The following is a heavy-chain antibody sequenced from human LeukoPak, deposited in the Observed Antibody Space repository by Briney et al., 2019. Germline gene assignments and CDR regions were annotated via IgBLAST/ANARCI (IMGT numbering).Heavy chain of an antibody. Sequence: ASVKVSRKASGFTFTSSAMQWVRQARGQRLEWIGWIVVGSGNTNYAQKFQERVTITRDMSTSTAYMELSSLRSEDTAVYYCAADIVEMATIRAFDIWGQGTMVTVSS. CDR2: IVVGSGNT. CDR3: AADIVEMATIRAFDI. D-gene: IGHD5-24*01. J-gene: IGHJ3*02. V-gene: IGHV1-58*02. CDR1: GFTFTSSA.